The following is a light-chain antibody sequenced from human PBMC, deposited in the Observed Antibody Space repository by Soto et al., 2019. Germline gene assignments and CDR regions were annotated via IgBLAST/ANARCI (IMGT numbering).Light chain of an antibody. CDR1: QSISSN. CDR3: QQYNNWPRT. J-gene: IGKJ4*01. V-gene: IGKV3-15*01. CDR2: GAS. Sequence: EIVMTQSPATLSVSPGERATLSCRASQSISSNLAWYHHKPGQAPRLLIYGASSRATGIPARFRGSGSGTEFTLTISSLQSEDFALYYCQQYNNWPRTFGGGTNVEIK.